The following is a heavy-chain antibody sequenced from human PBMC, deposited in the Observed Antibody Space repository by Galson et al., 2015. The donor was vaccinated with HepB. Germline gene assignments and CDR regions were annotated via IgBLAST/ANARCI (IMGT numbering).Heavy chain of an antibody. CDR2: VYYSGST. CDR3: AAYGRRRDAFDI. D-gene: IGHD3-10*01. J-gene: IGHJ3*02. CDR1: GGSISSGGYY. Sequence: TLSLTCAVSGGSISSGGYYWSWIRQPPGKGLEWIGYVYYSGSTYYNPSLKSRVTISVDTSKNQFSLKLSSVTAADTAVYYCAAYGRRRDAFDIWGQGTMVTVSS. V-gene: IGHV4-30-4*01.